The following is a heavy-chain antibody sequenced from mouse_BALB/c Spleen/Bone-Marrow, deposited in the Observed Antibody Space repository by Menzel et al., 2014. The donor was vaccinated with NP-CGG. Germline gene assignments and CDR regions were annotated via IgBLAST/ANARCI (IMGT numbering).Heavy chain of an antibody. V-gene: IGHV5-12*02. CDR1: GFTFSDYY. CDR2: ISNGGGST. CDR3: ARHDGYRTWFAY. J-gene: IGHJ3*01. D-gene: IGHD2-3*01. Sequence: EVKLEESGGGLVQPGGSLELSCATSGFTFSDYYMYWVRQTPEKRLEWVAYISNGGGSTYYPDTVKGRFTISRDNAKNTLYLQMSRLKSEDTAMYYCARHDGYRTWFAYWGQGTLVTVSA.